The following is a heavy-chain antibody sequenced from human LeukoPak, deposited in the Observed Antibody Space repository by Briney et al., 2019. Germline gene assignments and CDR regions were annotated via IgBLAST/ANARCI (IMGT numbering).Heavy chain of an antibody. Sequence: PSETLSLTCAVYGGSFSGYYWIWIRQPPGKGLEWIGEIYHSGSTNYNPSLKSRVTISVDKSKNQFSLKLSSVTAADTAVYYCARDGSANYDYVWGSYRYWHYFDYWGQGTLVTVSS. J-gene: IGHJ4*02. D-gene: IGHD3-16*02. CDR3: ARDGSANYDYVWGSYRYWHYFDY. CDR1: GGSFSGYY. V-gene: IGHV4-34*01. CDR2: IYHSGST.